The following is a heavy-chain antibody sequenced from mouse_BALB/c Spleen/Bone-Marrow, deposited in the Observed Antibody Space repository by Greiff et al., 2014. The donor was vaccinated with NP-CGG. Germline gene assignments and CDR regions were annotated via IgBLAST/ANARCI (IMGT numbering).Heavy chain of an antibody. Sequence: VQLQQSGGGLVQPGGSLKVSCAASGFDFSRFWMSWVRQAPGKGLEWIGEINPDSSTINYTPSLKDKFIISRDSAKNTLYLQMSKVRSEDTALYYCARRYGSSYRYWYFDVWGAGTTDTVSS. CDR2: INPDSSTI. CDR1: GFDFSRFW. V-gene: IGHV4-1*02. CDR3: ARRYGSSYRYWYFDV. D-gene: IGHD1-1*01. J-gene: IGHJ1*01.